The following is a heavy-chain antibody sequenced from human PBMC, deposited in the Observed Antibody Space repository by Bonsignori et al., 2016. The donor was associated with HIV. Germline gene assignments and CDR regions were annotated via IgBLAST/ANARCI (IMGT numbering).Heavy chain of an antibody. CDR2: IYYNGNT. Sequence: GSLRLSCTVSGGSITSYYWSWIRQPPGKGLEWIAYIYYNGNTNYNPSLKSRVTISVDTSKNQFSLKLSSVTAADTAVYYCARSPSRYVAFDIWGQGTMVTVSS. CDR3: ARSPSRYVAFDI. V-gene: IGHV4-59*01. CDR1: GGSITSYY. J-gene: IGHJ3*02. D-gene: IGHD3-16*01.